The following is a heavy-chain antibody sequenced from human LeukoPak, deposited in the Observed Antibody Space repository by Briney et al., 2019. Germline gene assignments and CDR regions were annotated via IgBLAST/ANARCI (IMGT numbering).Heavy chain of an antibody. CDR3: GRVAAGTTTRKGDWFAP. V-gene: IGHV4-38-2*01. CDR2: IYHSGST. CDR1: GYSISSGYY. Sequence: SETLSLTCAVSGYSISSGYYWGWIRQPPGKGLEWIGSIYHSGSTYYNPSLKSRVTISVDTSKNQFSLKLSSVTAADTAVYYCGRVAAGTTTRKGDWFAPWGQGTLVTVSS. D-gene: IGHD6-13*01. J-gene: IGHJ5*02.